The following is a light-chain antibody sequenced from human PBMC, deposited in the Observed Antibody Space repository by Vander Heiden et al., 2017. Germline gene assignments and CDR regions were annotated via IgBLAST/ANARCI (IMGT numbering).Light chain of an antibody. J-gene: IGKJ1*01. Sequence: IQMTHSPSSLSASVGDRVTITCRASQTIGTYLNWYQKKPGKAPKFLISAASSLQSGVPSRFSGRASGTYFTLTISMLPPEHFTTYYCQRSDGARRTFGLGTEVEI. CDR2: AAS. CDR1: QTIGTY. CDR3: QRSDGARRT. V-gene: IGKV1-39*01.